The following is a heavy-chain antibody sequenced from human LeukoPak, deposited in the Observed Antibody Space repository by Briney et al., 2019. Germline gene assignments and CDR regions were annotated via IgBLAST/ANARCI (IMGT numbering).Heavy chain of an antibody. Sequence: GGSLRLSCAASGFSFNTYVMHWVRQAPGKGLEWVALIWSDGSVMPYADSVKGRFTISRDNSKSTLFLQMDSLRAEDTGVYYCAAEPAPAAFDYWGQGTLVTVSS. CDR1: GFSFNTYV. D-gene: IGHD6-13*01. V-gene: IGHV3-33*01. CDR2: IWSDGSVM. CDR3: AAEPAPAAFDY. J-gene: IGHJ4*02.